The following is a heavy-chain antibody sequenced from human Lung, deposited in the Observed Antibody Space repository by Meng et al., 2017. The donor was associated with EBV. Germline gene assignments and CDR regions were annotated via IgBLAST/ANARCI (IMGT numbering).Heavy chain of an antibody. CDR2: IYYSGST. CDR1: CGSISSGGYS. J-gene: IGHJ4*02. CDR3: ARGLWYYDRGGYFDN. V-gene: IGHV4-30-2*05. Sequence: QLQLQESGSGLVKPSQTLSLTCAVSCGSISSGGYSWSWIRQPPGKGLEWIGYIYYSGSTYYKPSLKSRLTISVDTSKNQLSLRLSSVTAADTAVYYCARGLWYYDRGGYFDNWGRGTLVTVSS. D-gene: IGHD3-22*01.